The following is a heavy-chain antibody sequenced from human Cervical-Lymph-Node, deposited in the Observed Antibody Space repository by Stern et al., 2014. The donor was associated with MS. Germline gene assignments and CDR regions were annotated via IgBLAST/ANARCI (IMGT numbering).Heavy chain of an antibody. V-gene: IGHV3-30-3*01. J-gene: IGHJ4*02. D-gene: IGHD3-10*01. CDR3: ARGGRGVGLEY. CDR2: VSYDGTQR. Sequence: QVQLVQSGGGVVQPGRSLSLSCVASGFTFSTYAMHWVRPAPGKGLVWVAFVSYDGTQRNSTDSVKARFTISRDNSKNTLYLHMNSLRDEDTAVYFCARGGRGVGLEYWGQGALVTVSS. CDR1: GFTFSTYA.